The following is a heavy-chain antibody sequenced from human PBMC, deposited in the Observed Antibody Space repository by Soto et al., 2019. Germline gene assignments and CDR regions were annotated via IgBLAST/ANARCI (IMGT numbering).Heavy chain of an antibody. D-gene: IGHD2-2*01. V-gene: IGHV4-34*01. J-gene: IGHJ4*02. CDR1: GGSFSGYY. Sequence: QVQLQQRGAGLLKPSETLSLTCAVYGGSFSGYYWSWIRQPPGKGLEWIGEINHSGSTNYNPSLKSRVTISVDTSKNQFSLKLSSVTAADTAVYYCARGLDVVVPAASGPFDYWGQGTLVTVSS. CDR2: INHSGST. CDR3: ARGLDVVVPAASGPFDY.